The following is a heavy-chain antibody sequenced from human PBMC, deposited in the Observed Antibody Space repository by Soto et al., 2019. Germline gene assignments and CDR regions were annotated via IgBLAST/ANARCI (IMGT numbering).Heavy chain of an antibody. V-gene: IGHV3-23*01. D-gene: IGHD3-22*01. J-gene: IGHJ3*02. Sequence: PGGSLRLSCAASGFTFSSYAMSWVRQAPGKGLEWVSAISGSGGSTYYADSVKGRFTISRDNSKNTLYLQMNSLRAEDTAVYYCAKDRYDSSGYPGNDAFDIWAQGTMVTVSS. CDR2: ISGSGGST. CDR3: AKDRYDSSGYPGNDAFDI. CDR1: GFTFSSYA.